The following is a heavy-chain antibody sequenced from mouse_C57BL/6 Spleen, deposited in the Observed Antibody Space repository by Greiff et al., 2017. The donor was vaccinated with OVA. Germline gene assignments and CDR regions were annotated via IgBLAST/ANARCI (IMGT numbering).Heavy chain of an antibody. D-gene: IGHD2-4*01. V-gene: IGHV1-15*01. CDR1: GYTFTDYE. CDR2: IDPETGGT. J-gene: IGHJ3*01. CDR3: TRGSYYDYAWFAY. Sequence: VQLQESGAELVRPGASVTLSCKASGYTFTDYEMHWVKQTPVHGLAWIGAIDPETGGTAYNQKFKGKAILTADKSSSTAYMELRSLTSEDSAVYYCTRGSYYDYAWFAYWGQGTLVTVSA.